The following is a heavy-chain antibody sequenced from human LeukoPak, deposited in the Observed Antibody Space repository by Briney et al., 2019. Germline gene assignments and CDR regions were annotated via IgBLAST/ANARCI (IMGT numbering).Heavy chain of an antibody. CDR1: GYTFTSYY. CDR3: ARDYYDSSGYYYFDY. CDR2: INPSGGST. V-gene: IGHV1-46*01. J-gene: IGHJ4*02. Sequence: ASVKVSCKASGYTFTSYYMHWVRQAPGQGLEWMGIINPSGGSTSYAQKLQGRVTMTTDTSTSTAYMELRSLRSDDTAVYYCARDYYDSSGYYYFDYWGQGTLVTVSS. D-gene: IGHD3-22*01.